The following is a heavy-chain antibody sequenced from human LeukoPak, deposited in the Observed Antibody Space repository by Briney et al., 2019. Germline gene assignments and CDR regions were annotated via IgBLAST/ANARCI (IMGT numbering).Heavy chain of an antibody. CDR2: INPNSGGT. D-gene: IGHD4-23*01. CDR1: GYTFTGYY. Sequence: ASVKVSCKASGYTFTGYYMHWVRQAPGQGLEWMGWINPNSGGTNYAQKFQGRVTMTRDTPISTAYMDLSRLRSDDTAVYYCASTPLYGGNSDYYYYYYMDVWGKGTTVTVSS. CDR3: ASTPLYGGNSDYYYYYYMDV. V-gene: IGHV1-2*02. J-gene: IGHJ6*03.